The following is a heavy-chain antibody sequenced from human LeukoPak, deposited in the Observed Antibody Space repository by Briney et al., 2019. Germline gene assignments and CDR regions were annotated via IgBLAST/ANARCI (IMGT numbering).Heavy chain of an antibody. Sequence: GGSLRLSCAAPGFTFDDYAMHWVRQAPGKGLEWVSGISWNRGSIGYADSVKGRFTISRDNAKNSLYLQMNSLRAEDTAVYYCARGHWGLDYWGRGTLVTVSS. CDR3: ARGHWGLDY. CDR2: ISWNRGSI. V-gene: IGHV3-9*01. J-gene: IGHJ4*02. D-gene: IGHD7-27*01. CDR1: GFTFDDYA.